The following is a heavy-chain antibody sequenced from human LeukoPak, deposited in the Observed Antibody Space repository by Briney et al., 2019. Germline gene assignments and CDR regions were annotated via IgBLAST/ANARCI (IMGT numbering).Heavy chain of an antibody. CDR3: ARQRKSLEVLRFDS. D-gene: IGHD1-7*01. V-gene: IGHV4-59*08. CDR1: GDSLNTYY. CDR2: IYYTGNT. J-gene: IGHJ4*02. Sequence: SETLSLTCTVSGDSLNTYYWAWIRQPPGKGLEWIGYIYYTGNTDFNPSLRSRLTMSVDTSKNQFSLKLSSVTAADTAVYYCARQRKSLEVLRFDSWGQGTLVTVSS.